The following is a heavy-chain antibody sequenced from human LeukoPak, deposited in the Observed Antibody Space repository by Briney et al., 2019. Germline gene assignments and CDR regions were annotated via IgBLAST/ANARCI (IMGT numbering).Heavy chain of an antibody. D-gene: IGHD3-22*01. CDR3: ARGVGSGYSLDY. J-gene: IGHJ4*02. CDR2: MNPNSGNT. CDR1: GYTFISYD. Sequence: ASVKVSCKASGYTFISYDIKWVRQATGQGLEWMVWMNPNSGNTGYAQKFQGRVTMTRNTSISTAYMEVSSLRSEDTAVYYCARGVGSGYSLDYWGQGTLVTVSS. V-gene: IGHV1-8*01.